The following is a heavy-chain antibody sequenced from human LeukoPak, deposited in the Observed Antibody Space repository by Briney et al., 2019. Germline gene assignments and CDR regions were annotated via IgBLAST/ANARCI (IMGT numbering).Heavy chain of an antibody. CDR2: INYSGTT. J-gene: IGHJ4*02. V-gene: IGHV4-59*11. CDR3: ASLRGGTPSY. Sequence: SETLSLTCTVSGGSIGSHFWSWIRQPPGKGLEWIGYINYSGTTSYNPSLKSRITLSIDTSKNQFSLKVNSVTAADTAVYYCASLRGGTPSYWGQGTPVTVSS. D-gene: IGHD3-16*01. CDR1: GGSIGSHF.